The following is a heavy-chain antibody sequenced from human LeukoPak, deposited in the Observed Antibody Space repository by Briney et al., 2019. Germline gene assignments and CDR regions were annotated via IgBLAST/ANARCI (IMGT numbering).Heavy chain of an antibody. Sequence: GASLRLSCAASGFTFSSYCMSWVRQAPGKGLEWVSSISGSGGSTYYADSVKGRFTISRDNSKNTLYLQMNSLRAEDTAVYYCAKARPQSMVYCSSTSCSYYFDYWGQGTLITVSS. CDR2: ISGSGGST. D-gene: IGHD2-2*01. CDR1: GFTFSSYC. V-gene: IGHV3-23*01. CDR3: AKARPQSMVYCSSTSCSYYFDY. J-gene: IGHJ4*02.